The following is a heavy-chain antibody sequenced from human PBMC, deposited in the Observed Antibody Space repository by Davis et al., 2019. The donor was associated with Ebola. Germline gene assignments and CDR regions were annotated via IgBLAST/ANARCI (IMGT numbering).Heavy chain of an antibody. CDR3: AKGSGSSLAVLTFFDY. V-gene: IGHV3-30*18. J-gene: IGHJ4*02. Sequence: PGGSLRLSCAASGFTFSSYAMSWVRQAPGKGLEWVAVISYDGSNKYYADSVKGRFTISRDNSKNTLYLQMNSLRAEDTAVYYCAKGSGSSLAVLTFFDYWGQGTLVTVSS. CDR2: ISYDGSNK. CDR1: GFTFSSYA. D-gene: IGHD3-10*01.